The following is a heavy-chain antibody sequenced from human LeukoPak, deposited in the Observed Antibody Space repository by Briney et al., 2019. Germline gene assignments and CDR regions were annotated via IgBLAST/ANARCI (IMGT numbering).Heavy chain of an antibody. CDR2: ISSSSSAI. Sequence: SGGSLRLSCAASGFTFSSYWMSWVRQAPGKGLEWVSYISSSSSAIYYTHSVRGRFTISRDNAKTSLYLQMNSLRDEDTAVYYCARDRYCGGDCSDAFDIWGRGTTVTVSS. J-gene: IGHJ3*02. CDR1: GFTFSSYW. D-gene: IGHD2-21*02. CDR3: ARDRYCGGDCSDAFDI. V-gene: IGHV3-48*02.